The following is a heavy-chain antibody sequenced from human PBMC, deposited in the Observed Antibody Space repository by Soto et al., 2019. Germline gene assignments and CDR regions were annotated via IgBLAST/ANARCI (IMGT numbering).Heavy chain of an antibody. CDR1: GGSFSGYY. CDR3: ARSNWFDP. Sequence: SETLSLTCAVYGGSFSGYYWSWIRQPPGKALEWIGEINHSGTTHYNPSLKSRVTISVDTSKNQFSLKVSSVTAADTALYYCARSNWFDPWGQGTLVTSPQ. V-gene: IGHV4-34*01. CDR2: INHSGTT. J-gene: IGHJ5*02.